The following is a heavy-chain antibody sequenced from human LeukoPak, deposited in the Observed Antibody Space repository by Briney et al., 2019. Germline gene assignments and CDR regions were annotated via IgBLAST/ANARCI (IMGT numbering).Heavy chain of an antibody. CDR2: ISSSSSYI. J-gene: IGHJ4*02. Sequence: GGSLRLSCAASGFTFSSYSMNWVRQAPGKGLEWVSSISSSSSYIYYADSVKGRFTISRDNAKNTLYLQMNSLRAEDTAVYYCARGPQPGLDYWGQGTLVTVSS. CDR3: ARGPQPGLDY. V-gene: IGHV3-21*01. CDR1: GFTFSSYS. D-gene: IGHD1-14*01.